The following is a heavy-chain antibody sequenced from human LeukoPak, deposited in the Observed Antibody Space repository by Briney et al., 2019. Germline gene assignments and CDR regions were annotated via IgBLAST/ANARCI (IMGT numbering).Heavy chain of an antibody. CDR1: GGSISPYY. V-gene: IGHV4-59*08. J-gene: IGHJ3*02. Sequence: SETLSLTCTVSGGSISPYYWSWIRQPPGKGLEWIAYIYSSGHTNYNPSLKGRVTISVDTSKNQFSPKLNSVTAADTAVYYCARHPYSDGFDIWGQGTMVTISS. CDR2: IYSSGHT. D-gene: IGHD1-1*01. CDR3: ARHPYSDGFDI.